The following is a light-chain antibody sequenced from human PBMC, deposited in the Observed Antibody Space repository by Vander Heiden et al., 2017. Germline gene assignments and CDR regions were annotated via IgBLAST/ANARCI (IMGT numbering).Light chain of an antibody. V-gene: IGKV3-15*01. Sequence: EIVMPQSPATLSASLGERATFSCRARQSVSSNLAWYQQQPGPAPRLLSSGASTRATGIPARFSGSGSGAEFTLTISSLQSEDFAVYYCQQYNNWPRGAFGQGTKVEIK. CDR2: GAS. J-gene: IGKJ1*01. CDR3: QQYNNWPRGA. CDR1: QSVSSN.